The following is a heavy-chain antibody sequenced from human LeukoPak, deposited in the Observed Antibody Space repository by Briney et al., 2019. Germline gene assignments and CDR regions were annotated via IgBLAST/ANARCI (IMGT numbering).Heavy chain of an antibody. V-gene: IGHV1-2*04. CDR1: GYTFTSYG. CDR2: INPNSGGT. J-gene: IGHJ4*02. Sequence: ASVKVSCKASGYTFTSYGISWVRQAPGQGLEWMGWINPNSGGTNYAQKFQGWVTMTRDTSISTAYMELSRLRSDDTAVYYCAREGNDSSGYYYWGQGTLVTVSS. D-gene: IGHD3-22*01. CDR3: AREGNDSSGYYY.